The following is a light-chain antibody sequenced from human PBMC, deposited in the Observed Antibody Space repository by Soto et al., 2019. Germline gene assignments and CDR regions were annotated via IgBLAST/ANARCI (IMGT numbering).Light chain of an antibody. CDR2: DVS. Sequence: QSALTQPASVSGSPGQSITLSYTGTSSDVGASNSVSWYQQHPGNSPKLLIYDVSSRPSGVSNRFSGSKSGNTASLTISGLQAEDEADYYCCSQTRSHPWVFGGGTKLPVL. J-gene: IGLJ3*02. V-gene: IGLV2-14*01. CDR1: SSDVGASNS. CDR3: CSQTRSHPWV.